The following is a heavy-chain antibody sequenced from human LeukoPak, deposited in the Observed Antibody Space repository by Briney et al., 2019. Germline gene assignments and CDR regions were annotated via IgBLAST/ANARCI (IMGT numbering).Heavy chain of an antibody. Sequence: PGGSLRLSCAAPSSIFSSHTMNWVRQAPGKGLEWVSSISRESSDIKYADSVRGRFIISRDNAKNSLYLQMNSLRDEDMGFYYCAREYDSKGRFDWWGQGTLVTVSS. CDR2: ISRESSDI. CDR3: AREYDSKGRFDW. CDR1: SSIFSSHT. J-gene: IGHJ4*02. D-gene: IGHD3-22*01. V-gene: IGHV3-21*01.